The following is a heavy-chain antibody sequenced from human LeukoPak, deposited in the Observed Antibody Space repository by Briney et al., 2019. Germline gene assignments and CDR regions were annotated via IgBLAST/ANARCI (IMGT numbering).Heavy chain of an antibody. V-gene: IGHV3-43D*03. CDR2: ISWDGSST. CDR1: GFTFDDYA. J-gene: IGHJ4*02. Sequence: GSLRLSCAASGFTFDDYAMHWVRQAPGKGLEWVSLISWDGSSTCYADSVKGRFTISRDNSKNSLYLQMNSLRAEDTALYYCAKDMAAYYYASGNIDYWGQGTLVTVSS. CDR3: AKDMAAYYYASGNIDY. D-gene: IGHD3-10*01.